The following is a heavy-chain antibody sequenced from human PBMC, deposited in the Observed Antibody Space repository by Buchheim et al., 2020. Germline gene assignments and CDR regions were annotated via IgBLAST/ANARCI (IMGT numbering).Heavy chain of an antibody. CDR1: DGSLSGFY. D-gene: IGHD1-1*01. CDR2: TNHSGSA. J-gene: IGHJ4*02. Sequence: QVRLQQWGAGLLKPSETLSLTCAVYDGSLSGFYWSWIRQPPGKGLEWIGETNHSGSATYNPSLKSRATISVDTSKKQFSLKLTSVAAADTAVYYCATGGLWLERHYFDNWGQGTL. V-gene: IGHV4-34*01. CDR3: ATGGLWLERHYFDN.